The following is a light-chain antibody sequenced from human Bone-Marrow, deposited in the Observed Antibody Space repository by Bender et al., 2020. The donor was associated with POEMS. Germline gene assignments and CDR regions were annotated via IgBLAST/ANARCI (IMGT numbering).Light chain of an antibody. V-gene: IGLV2-14*02. J-gene: IGLJ2*01. Sequence: QSALTQPASVSGSLGQSISISCTGSSSDVGTYTVVSWYQQLPDKAPKLLIYEGSQRPSGVSTRFSGSKSGNTASLTISGLQAEDEADYYCSSYTSSSTLVFGGGTKLTVL. CDR3: SSYTSSSTLV. CDR1: SSDVGTYTV. CDR2: EGS.